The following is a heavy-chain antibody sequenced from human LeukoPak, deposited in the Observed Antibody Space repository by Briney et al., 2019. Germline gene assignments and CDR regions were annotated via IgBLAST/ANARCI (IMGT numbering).Heavy chain of an antibody. Sequence: PSETLSLTCTVSVDSISSGYYYWSWVRQPPGKGLEWIGYIYYSGSTYYNPSLKSRVTTSVDTSKNQFSLKLSSVTAADTAVYYCARARDYHSGYGMDVWGQGTTVTVSS. V-gene: IGHV4-30-4*01. CDR3: ARARDYHSGYGMDV. CDR2: IYYSGST. J-gene: IGHJ6*02. D-gene: IGHD4-11*01. CDR1: VDSISSGYYY.